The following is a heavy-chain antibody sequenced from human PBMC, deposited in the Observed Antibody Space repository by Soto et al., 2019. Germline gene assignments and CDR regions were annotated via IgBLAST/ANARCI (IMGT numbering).Heavy chain of an antibody. CDR2: IGPKSGDT. V-gene: IGHV1-2*02. Sequence: QVQLVQSGAEVKESRASVKVSCKASGYTFSGYYIHWVRQAPGQAPEWVGEIGPKSGDTRYAQKFQGRVTMTKDTSITTVYMELRNLSPDDTAVYFCGRGRSGEIVIFYWGQGTLVTVHS. D-gene: IGHD5-12*01. J-gene: IGHJ4*02. CDR1: GYTFSGYY. CDR3: GRGRSGEIVIFY.